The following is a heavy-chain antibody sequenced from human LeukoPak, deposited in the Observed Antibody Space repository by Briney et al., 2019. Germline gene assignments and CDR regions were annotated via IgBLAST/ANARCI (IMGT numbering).Heavy chain of an antibody. V-gene: IGHV3-7*01. CDR1: GFTFRSYW. Sequence: GGSLRLSCAASGFTFRSYWMSWVRQAPGKGLEWVANIKQDGSEKYYVDYVKGRFTISRDNANNSLYLQMNSLRAEDTAVYYCARDRVRFLEWLFSSVSEGFDYWGQGTLVTVSS. D-gene: IGHD3-3*01. J-gene: IGHJ4*02. CDR3: ARDRVRFLEWLFSSVSEGFDY. CDR2: IKQDGSEK.